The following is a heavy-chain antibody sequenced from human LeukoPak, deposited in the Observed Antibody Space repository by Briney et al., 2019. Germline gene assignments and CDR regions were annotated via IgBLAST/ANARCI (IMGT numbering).Heavy chain of an antibody. J-gene: IGHJ5*01. V-gene: IGHV3-23*01. CDR3: AKRVPLTALDS. Sequence: GGSLRLSCAASGFSFNIYAMGWVRQAPGKGLEWVSVIGSGSVDKHYADTVRGRFDISRDNSKNRPFLQMNSLRVEDSGVYYCAKRVPLTALDSWGQGTLVTVSS. CDR1: GFSFNIYA. D-gene: IGHD3-3*01. CDR2: IGSGSVDK.